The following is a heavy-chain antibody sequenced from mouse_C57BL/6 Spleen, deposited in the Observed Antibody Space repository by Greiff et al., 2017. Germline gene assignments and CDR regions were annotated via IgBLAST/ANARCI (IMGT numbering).Heavy chain of an antibody. V-gene: IGHV1-54*01. D-gene: IGHD1-1*01. CDR1: GYAFTNYL. CDR2: INPGSGGT. J-gene: IGHJ1*03. CDR3: ARWAGRSSTGFEY. Sequence: VQLQQSGAELVRPGTSVKVSCKASGYAFTNYLIEWVKQRPGQGLEWIGVINPGSGGTNYNEKFKGKATLTADKSSSTAYMQLISLTSEDSAVYDCARWAGRSSTGFEYWGKGTTVTVS.